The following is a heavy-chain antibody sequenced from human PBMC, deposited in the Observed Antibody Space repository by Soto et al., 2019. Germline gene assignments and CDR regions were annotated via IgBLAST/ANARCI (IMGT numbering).Heavy chain of an antibody. Sequence: GGSLRLSCAASGFTFSSYAMSWVRQAPGKGLEWVSAISGSGGSTYYADSVKGRFTVSRDNAKGSLNLQMNSLRAEDTALYYCASNYGGLAFDIWGQGTMVTVSS. V-gene: IGHV3-23*01. CDR1: GFTFSSYA. D-gene: IGHD4-17*01. CDR3: ASNYGGLAFDI. J-gene: IGHJ3*02. CDR2: ISGSGGST.